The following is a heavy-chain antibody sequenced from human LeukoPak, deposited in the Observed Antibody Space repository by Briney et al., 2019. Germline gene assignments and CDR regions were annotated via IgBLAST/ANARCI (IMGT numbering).Heavy chain of an antibody. CDR2: ISASNGNT. D-gene: IGHD6-13*01. CDR3: ARIVDSSSWYGYHVGFDY. V-gene: IGHV1-18*01. CDR1: GYNYITYG. J-gene: IGHJ4*02. Sequence: ASVKVSCKASGYNYITYGISWVRQAPGQGLEWMGWISASNGNTHYAQHLQGRVTMTTDTSTRTAYMELRSLRSDDTAMYYCARIVDSSSWYGYHVGFDYWGQGTLVTVSS.